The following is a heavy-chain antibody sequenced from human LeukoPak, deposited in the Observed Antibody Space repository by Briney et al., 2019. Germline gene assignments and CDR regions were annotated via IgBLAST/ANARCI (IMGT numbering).Heavy chain of an antibody. Sequence: ASVKVSCTASGYTFTNYYTHWVRQAPGQGPEWMGIVNPSGGTTSYAQKFQGRVTMTWDTSTSTVYMELGTLRSEDTAVYYCAEGVGIRYHILTGYSPLSLNFGDYWGQGTQVTVSS. J-gene: IGHJ4*02. CDR2: VNPSGGTT. CDR3: AEGVGIRYHILTGYSPLSLNFGDY. CDR1: GYTFTNYY. V-gene: IGHV1-46*01. D-gene: IGHD3-9*01.